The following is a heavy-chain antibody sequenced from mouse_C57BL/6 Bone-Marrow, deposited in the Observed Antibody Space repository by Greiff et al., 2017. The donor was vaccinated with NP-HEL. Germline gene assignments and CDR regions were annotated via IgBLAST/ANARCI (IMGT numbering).Heavy chain of an antibody. Sequence: QVQLQQPGPELVMPGASVKLSCTASGYTFTSYWMHWVKQRPGQGLEWIGEIDPSDSYTNYNQKFKGTSTLTVDKSSSTAYMQLSSLTSEDSAVYYCARERVITTVVDWYFDVWGTGTTVTVSS. CDR3: ARERVITTVVDWYFDV. J-gene: IGHJ1*03. CDR1: GYTFTSYW. V-gene: IGHV1-69*01. CDR2: IDPSDSYT. D-gene: IGHD1-1*01.